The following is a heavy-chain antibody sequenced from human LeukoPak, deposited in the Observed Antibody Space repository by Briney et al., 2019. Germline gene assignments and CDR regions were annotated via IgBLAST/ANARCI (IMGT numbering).Heavy chain of an antibody. CDR3: AKDLKAYSGYDTYSDY. D-gene: IGHD5-12*01. J-gene: IGHJ4*02. CDR2: ISGSGGST. V-gene: IGHV3-23*01. CDR1: GFTFSSYA. Sequence: GGSLRLSCAASGFTFSSYAMSWVRQAPGKGLEWVSAISGSGGSTYYADSVKGRFTISRDNSKNTLYLQMNSLRAEDTAVYYCAKDLKAYSGYDTYSDYWGQGTLVTVSS.